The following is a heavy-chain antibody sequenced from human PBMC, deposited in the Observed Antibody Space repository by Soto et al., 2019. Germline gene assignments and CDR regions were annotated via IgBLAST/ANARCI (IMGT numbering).Heavy chain of an antibody. D-gene: IGHD5-18*01. J-gene: IGHJ6*02. V-gene: IGHV1-3*01. CDR1: GYTFTTYA. Sequence: ASVEVSCKAFGYTFTTYAIHWVRQAPGQRREWMGWINVGNGNTKYSQKFEGRVTMTRDTSASTAYMELSSLRFEDTAVYYCARDRFTSMGPAATYYYYGMDVWGQGTTVTVYS. CDR2: INVGNGNT. CDR3: ARDRFTSMGPAATYYYYGMDV.